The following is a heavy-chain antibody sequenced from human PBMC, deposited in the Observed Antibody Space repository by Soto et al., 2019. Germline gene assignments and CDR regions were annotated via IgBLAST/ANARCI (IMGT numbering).Heavy chain of an antibody. D-gene: IGHD6-6*01. Sequence: QVQLQESGPGLVKPSQTLSLTCTVSGGSISRGSYYWTWLRQHPGKGLEWIGYNYYSGITYYNPSLKRRVTISLDTSKNQFSLKLSSVTAADTAVYYCARGSSIAGLYYGMDVWGQGTTVTVSS. CDR3: ARGSSIAGLYYGMDV. CDR1: GGSISRGSYY. J-gene: IGHJ6*02. CDR2: NYYSGIT. V-gene: IGHV4-31*03.